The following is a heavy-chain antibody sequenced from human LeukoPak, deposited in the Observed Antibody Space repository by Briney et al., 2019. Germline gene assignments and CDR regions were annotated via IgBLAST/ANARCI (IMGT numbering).Heavy chain of an antibody. V-gene: IGHV3-30*02. CDR2: IRYDGSNK. J-gene: IGHJ4*02. D-gene: IGHD3-10*01. Sequence: PGGSLRLSCAASGFTFSSYGMHWVRQAPGKGLEWVAFIRYDGSNKYYADSVKGRFTISRDNSKNTLYLQMNSLRAEDTAVYYCARAYYGSGISSDYWGQGTLVTVSS. CDR3: ARAYYGSGISSDY. CDR1: GFTFSSYG.